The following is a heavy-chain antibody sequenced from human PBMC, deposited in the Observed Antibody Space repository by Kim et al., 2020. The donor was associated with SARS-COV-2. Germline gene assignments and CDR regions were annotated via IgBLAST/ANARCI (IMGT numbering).Heavy chain of an antibody. Sequence: SQTLSLTCAISGDTVSSNSAAWHWIRQSPSRGLEWLGRTYYMSKWYTDYAVSVKSRITIYPDTSKNQFSLQLKSLTPEDTAVYYCGRRIKLAGKHGLDVWGQGTTVTVSS. V-gene: IGHV6-1*01. D-gene: IGHD6-19*01. J-gene: IGHJ6*02. CDR2: TYYMSKWYT. CDR1: GDTVSSNSAA. CDR3: GRRIKLAGKHGLDV.